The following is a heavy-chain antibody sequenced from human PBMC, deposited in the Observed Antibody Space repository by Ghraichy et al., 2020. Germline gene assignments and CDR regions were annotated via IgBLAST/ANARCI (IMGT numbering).Heavy chain of an antibody. CDR3: ARDSRPYSSYHDAFDI. D-gene: IGHD6-6*01. Sequence: GGSLRLSCAASGFTFSSYWMSWVRQAPGKGLEWVANIKQDGSEKYYVDSVKGRFTISRDKAKNSLYLQMNSLRAEDTAVYYCARDSRPYSSYHDAFDIWGQGTMVTVSS. J-gene: IGHJ3*02. V-gene: IGHV3-7*01. CDR2: IKQDGSEK. CDR1: GFTFSSYW.